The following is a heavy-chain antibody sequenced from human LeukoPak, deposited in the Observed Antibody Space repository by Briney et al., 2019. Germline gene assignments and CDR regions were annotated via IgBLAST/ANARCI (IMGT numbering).Heavy chain of an antibody. CDR3: ARFGRYYDSSGYPWGAFDI. Sequence: GSSVKVSCKASGGTFSSYAISWVRQAPGQGLEWMGGIIPIFGTANYAQKFQGRVTITADKSTSTAYMELSSLRSEDTAVYHCARFGRYYDSSGYPWGAFDIWGQGTMVTVSS. D-gene: IGHD3-22*01. V-gene: IGHV1-69*06. CDR2: IIPIFGTA. J-gene: IGHJ3*02. CDR1: GGTFSSYA.